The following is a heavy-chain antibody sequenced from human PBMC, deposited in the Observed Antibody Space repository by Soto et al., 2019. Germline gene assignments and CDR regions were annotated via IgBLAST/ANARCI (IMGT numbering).Heavy chain of an antibody. J-gene: IGHJ4*02. CDR3: ARDGRAARPNYYFDY. D-gene: IGHD6-6*01. V-gene: IGHV3-11*06. CDR1: GFTFSDHY. CDR2: SSNSGSFT. Sequence: NPVGSLRLSCAASGFTFSDHYMSWIRQAPGKGLEWIGYSSNSGSFTRYADSVKGRFTISRDNAKNSLYLQMNSLRAEDTAIYYCARDGRAARPNYYFDYWGQGTLVTVSS.